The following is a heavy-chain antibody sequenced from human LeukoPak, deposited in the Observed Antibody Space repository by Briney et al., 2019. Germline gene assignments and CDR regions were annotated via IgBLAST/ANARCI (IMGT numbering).Heavy chain of an antibody. CDR3: ARPSNWNHFDY. V-gene: IGHV3-66*04. D-gene: IGHD1-20*01. CDR2: ISSGGDT. J-gene: IGHJ4*02. Sequence: GGSPRLSCSASGLTVSSNYLNWVRQAPGKGLEWVSVISSGGDTYYADSVKGRFTISRDNSKNTLYLRMNSLRADDTAVYYCARPSNWNHFDYWGQGTLVTVSS. CDR1: GLTVSSNY.